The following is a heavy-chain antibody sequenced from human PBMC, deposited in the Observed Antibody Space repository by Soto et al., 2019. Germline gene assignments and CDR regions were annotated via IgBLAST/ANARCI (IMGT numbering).Heavy chain of an antibody. V-gene: IGHV1-69*01. D-gene: IGHD3-16*02. CDR2: IIPIFGPG. CDR1: GGTFSNDA. CDR3: AGGAGFYPYYFEL. Sequence: VLLVQSGAEVKKPGSSGQVSCKASGGTFSNDAISLVRQAPGQGLEWLGGIIPIFGPGYYAQKFQGRITIIADESTSTVSREVSSLRSGDSAVYYCAGGAGFYPYYFELWGLGTLVTVSS. J-gene: IGHJ4*02.